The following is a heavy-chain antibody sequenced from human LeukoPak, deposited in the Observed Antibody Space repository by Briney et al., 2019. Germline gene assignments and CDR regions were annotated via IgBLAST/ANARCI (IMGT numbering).Heavy chain of an antibody. V-gene: IGHV1-46*01. CDR1: GYTFTNYY. CDR2: INPSGGGT. CDR3: ARRGDYGDSLSYYTMDV. D-gene: IGHD4-17*01. J-gene: IGHJ6*02. Sequence: ASVKVSCKASGYTFTNYYIHWVRQAPGQGLEWMGIINPSGGGTSYAQKFQGRVTMTRDTSTSTVYMDLSSLRSEDTAVYYCARRGDYGDSLSYYTMDVWGQGTTVTVS.